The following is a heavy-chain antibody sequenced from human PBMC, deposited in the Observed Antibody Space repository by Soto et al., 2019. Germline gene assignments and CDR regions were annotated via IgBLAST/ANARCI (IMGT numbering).Heavy chain of an antibody. CDR1: GGSFSGYY. V-gene: IGHV4-34*01. D-gene: IGHD6-19*01. CDR3: RVGIAVAGIDAFDI. CDR2: INHSGST. J-gene: IGHJ3*02. Sequence: QVQLQQWGAGLLKPSETLSLTCAVYGGSFSGYYWSWIRQPPGKGLEWIGEINHSGSTNYNPSLKSRVTISVDTSKNQFSLKLSSVTAADTAVYYCRVGIAVAGIDAFDIWGQGTMVTVSS.